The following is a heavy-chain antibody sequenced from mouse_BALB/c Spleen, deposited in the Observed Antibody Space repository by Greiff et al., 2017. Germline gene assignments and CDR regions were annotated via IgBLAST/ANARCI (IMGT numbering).Heavy chain of an antibody. CDR1: GYTFTDYA. D-gene: IGHD4-1*02. Sequence: VQLQQSGAELVRPGVSVKISCKGSGYTFTDYAMHWVKQSHAKSLEWIGVISTYYGDASYNQKFKGKATMTVDKSSSTAYMELARLTSEDSAIYYCARATGRGYAMDYWGQGTSVTVSS. V-gene: IGHV1S137*01. CDR2: ISTYYGDA. J-gene: IGHJ4*01. CDR3: ARATGRGYAMDY.